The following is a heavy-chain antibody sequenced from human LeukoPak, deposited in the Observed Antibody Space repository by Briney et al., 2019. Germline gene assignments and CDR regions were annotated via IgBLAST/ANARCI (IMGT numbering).Heavy chain of an antibody. CDR2: IYYSGST. V-gene: IGHV4-39*07. CDR3: AREGPVGARTFDY. Sequence: SETLSLTCTVSGGSVSSSSYYWGWIRQPPGKGLEWIGSIYYSGSTYYNPSLKSRVTISVDTSKNQFSLKLSSVTAADTAVYYCAREGPVGARTFDYWGQGTLVTVSS. D-gene: IGHD1-26*01. CDR1: GGSVSSSSYY. J-gene: IGHJ4*02.